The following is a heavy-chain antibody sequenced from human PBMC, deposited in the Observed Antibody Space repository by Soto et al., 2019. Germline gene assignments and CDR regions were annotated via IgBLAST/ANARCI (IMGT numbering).Heavy chain of an antibody. Sequence: TLSLTCTFSDGSISSGGYYWSWIRQHPGRCLEWIGYIYYSGSTYYNPSLKSRVTISVDTSKNQFSLKLSLVTAADTVVYYCARTRATTVTHYYHYGMDAWGQGTTFTVSS. V-gene: IGHV4-31*03. J-gene: IGHJ6*02. D-gene: IGHD4-17*01. CDR3: ARTRATTVTHYYHYGMDA. CDR1: DGSISSGGYY. CDR2: IYYSGST.